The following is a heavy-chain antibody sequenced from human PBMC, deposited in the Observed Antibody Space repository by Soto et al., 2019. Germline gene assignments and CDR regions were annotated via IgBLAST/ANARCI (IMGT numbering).Heavy chain of an antibody. CDR1: GYTFTRYA. CDR3: ARGIFGPYGGDP. V-gene: IGHV1-3*01. J-gene: IGHJ5*02. D-gene: IGHD3-3*01. CDR2: INAGNGNT. Sequence: ASVKVSCKASGYTFTRYAMHWVRQAPGQRLEWMGWINAGNGNTKYSQKLQGRVTMTTDTSTSTAYMELRSLRSDDTAVYYCARGIFGPYGGDPWGQGTLVTVSS.